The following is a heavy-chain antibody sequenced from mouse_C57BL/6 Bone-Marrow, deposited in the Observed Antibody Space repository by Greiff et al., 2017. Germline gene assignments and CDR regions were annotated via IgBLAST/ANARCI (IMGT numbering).Heavy chain of an antibody. CDR1: GYTFTSYW. CDR2: IDPNNGGT. CDR3: ASDLLRSYAMDY. J-gene: IGHJ4*01. Sequence: QVQLQQPGAELVRPGASVKLSCKASGYTFTSYWMHLVKQRPVQGLEWIGNIDPNNGGTKYNQKFKGKATLTVDKSSSTAYMELRSLTSEDSAVYDCASDLLRSYAMDYWGQGTSVTVSS. V-gene: IGHV1-62-3*01. D-gene: IGHD1-1*01.